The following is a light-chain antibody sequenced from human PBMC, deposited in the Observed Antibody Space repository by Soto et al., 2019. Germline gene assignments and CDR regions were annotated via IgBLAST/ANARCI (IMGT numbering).Light chain of an antibody. V-gene: IGKV1-5*03. CDR2: KAS. Sequence: QSSLAPSTLSATFAHRVTITCRASQSISSWLAWYQQKPGKAPKLLIYKASSLESGVPSRFSGSGSGTEFTLTISSLQSEDFAVYYCQQYNNWPNTLGQGTKVDIK. CDR1: QSISSW. J-gene: IGKJ2*01. CDR3: QQYNNWPNT.